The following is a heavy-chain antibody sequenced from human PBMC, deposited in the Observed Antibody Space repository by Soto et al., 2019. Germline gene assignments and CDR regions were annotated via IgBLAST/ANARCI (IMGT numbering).Heavy chain of an antibody. Sequence: SETLSLTCTVSGGSISSYYWSWIRQPPGKGLEWIGYIYYSGSTNYNPSLKSRVTISVDTSKNQFSLKLSSVTAADTAVYYCARDNAWFGENGYYYYYGMDVWGQGTTVTAP. D-gene: IGHD3-10*01. J-gene: IGHJ6*02. CDR3: ARDNAWFGENGYYYYYGMDV. CDR2: IYYSGST. V-gene: IGHV4-59*01. CDR1: GGSISSYY.